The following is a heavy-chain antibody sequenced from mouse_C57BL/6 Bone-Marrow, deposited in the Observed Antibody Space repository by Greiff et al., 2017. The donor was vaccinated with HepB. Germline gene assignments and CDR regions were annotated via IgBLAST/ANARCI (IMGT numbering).Heavy chain of an antibody. J-gene: IGHJ2*01. CDR2: IYPGDGDT. V-gene: IGHV1-82*01. CDR3: LLYYFDY. Sequence: QVQLQQSGPELVKPGASVKISCKASGYAFSSSWMNWVKQRPGKGLEWIGRIYPGDGDTNYNGKFKGKATLTVDKSSSTAYMQLSSLTSEDSAVYFCLLYYFDYWGQGTTLTVSS. CDR1: GYAFSSSW.